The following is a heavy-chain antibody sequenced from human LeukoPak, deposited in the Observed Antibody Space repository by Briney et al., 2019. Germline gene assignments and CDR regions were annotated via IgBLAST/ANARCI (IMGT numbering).Heavy chain of an antibody. D-gene: IGHD6-19*01. CDR1: GFTFSSYG. Sequence: GGSLRLSCAASGFTFSSYGMHWVRQAPRKGLEWVAVIWYDGSNKYYEDSFKGRFTISRDNSKNTLYLQMNSLRAEGTAVYYCAKDQSSGWPKYYFDYWGQGTLVTVSS. J-gene: IGHJ4*02. V-gene: IGHV3-33*06. CDR2: IWYDGSNK. CDR3: AKDQSSGWPKYYFDY.